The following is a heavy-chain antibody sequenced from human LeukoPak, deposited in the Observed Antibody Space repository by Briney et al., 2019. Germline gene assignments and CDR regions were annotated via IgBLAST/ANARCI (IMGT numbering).Heavy chain of an antibody. CDR3: AKARSSWFVFDY. CDR2: ISYNENES. V-gene: IGHV3-30*18. J-gene: IGHJ4*02. CDR1: GFNFMNCA. Sequence: GGSLRLSCAASGFNFMNCAMHWVRQTPGKGLEWVATISYNENESFYADSVKGRFTISRDNAKNSLYLQMNSLRAEDTALYYCAKARSSWFVFDYWGQGTLVTVSS. D-gene: IGHD6-13*01.